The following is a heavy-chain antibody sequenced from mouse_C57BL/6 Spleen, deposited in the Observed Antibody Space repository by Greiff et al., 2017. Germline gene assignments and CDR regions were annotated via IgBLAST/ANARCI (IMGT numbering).Heavy chain of an antibody. CDR1: GYSITSGYD. J-gene: IGHJ3*01. D-gene: IGHD2-4*01. CDR2: ISYSGST. V-gene: IGHV3-1*01. CDR3: ARGEYDYGWFAY. Sequence: VQLKESGPGMVKPSQSLSLTCTVTGYSITSGYDWHWIRHFPGNKLEWMGYISYSGSTNYNPSLKSRISITHDTSKNHFFLKLNSVTTEDTATYYCARGEYDYGWFAYWGQGTLVTVSA.